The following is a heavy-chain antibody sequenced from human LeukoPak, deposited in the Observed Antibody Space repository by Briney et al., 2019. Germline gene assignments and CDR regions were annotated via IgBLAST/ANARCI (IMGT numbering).Heavy chain of an antibody. J-gene: IGHJ4*02. CDR2: IYYSGST. V-gene: IGHV4-31*03. D-gene: IGHD5-12*01. Sequence: SETLSLTCTVSGGSISSGGYYWSWIRQHPGTGLEWIGYIYYSGSTYYNPSLKSRVTISVDTSKIQFSLKLSSVTAADTAVYYCARGTSGYDYFDYWGQGTLVTVSS. CDR1: GGSISSGGYY. CDR3: ARGTSGYDYFDY.